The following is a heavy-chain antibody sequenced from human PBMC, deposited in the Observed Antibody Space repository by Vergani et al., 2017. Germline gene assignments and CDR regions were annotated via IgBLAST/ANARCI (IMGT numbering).Heavy chain of an antibody. Sequence: QVLLVESGGGLVKPGGSLRLSCAASGFTFSDYYMSWIRQAPGKGLEWVSYITSSSNYANYASFMKGRFTISRGSAKNALYLKMNSLSAEDTAVYYCARQKGDVDTASDYFDHWGQGTLVTVSS. V-gene: IGHV3-11*06. CDR2: ITSSSNYA. CDR3: ARQKGDVDTASDYFDH. D-gene: IGHD5-18*01. CDR1: GFTFSDYY. J-gene: IGHJ4*02.